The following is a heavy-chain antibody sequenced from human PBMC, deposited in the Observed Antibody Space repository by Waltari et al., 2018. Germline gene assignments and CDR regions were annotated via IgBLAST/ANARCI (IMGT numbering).Heavy chain of an antibody. J-gene: IGHJ4*02. CDR2: IYYSGST. CDR1: GGSISSSSYY. V-gene: IGHV4-39*07. D-gene: IGHD3-3*01. CDR3: ARVGADYDFWSGYSLYDY. Sequence: QLQLQESGPGLVKPSETLSLTCTVSGGSISSSSYYWGWIRQPPGKGLEWIGSIYYSGSTCDNPSLKRRVTISVDTSKNQFSLKLSSGTAADTAVYYCARVGADYDFWSGYSLYDYWGQGTLVTVSS.